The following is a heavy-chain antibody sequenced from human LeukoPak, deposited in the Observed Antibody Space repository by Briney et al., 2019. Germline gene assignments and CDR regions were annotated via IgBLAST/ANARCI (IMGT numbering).Heavy chain of an antibody. D-gene: IGHD3-10*01. CDR3: ARDRGRLVRGVNYGMDV. J-gene: IGHJ6*02. CDR1: GFTFSSYG. CDR2: IWYDGSNK. Sequence: PGRSLRLSCAASGFTFSSYGMHWVRQAPGKGLEWVAVIWYDGSNKYYADSVKGRFTISRDNSKNTLYLQMNSLRAEDTAVDYCARDRGRLVRGVNYGMDVWGQGTTVTVSS. V-gene: IGHV3-33*01.